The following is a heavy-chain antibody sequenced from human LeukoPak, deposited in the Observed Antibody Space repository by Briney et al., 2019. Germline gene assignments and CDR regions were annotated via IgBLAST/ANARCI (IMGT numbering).Heavy chain of an antibody. V-gene: IGHV3-23*01. CDR1: GFTFSDYA. J-gene: IGHJ4*02. D-gene: IGHD2-21*02. Sequence: GGSLRLSCAASGFTFSDYAMSWVRQAPGKGLDWVSTISSYGGSTYYADSVKGRFTISRDNSKNTLYLQMNSLRAEDTAVYFCAKDSPSVTATPHDYWGQGALDTVSS. CDR3: AKDSPSVTATPHDY. CDR2: ISSYGGST.